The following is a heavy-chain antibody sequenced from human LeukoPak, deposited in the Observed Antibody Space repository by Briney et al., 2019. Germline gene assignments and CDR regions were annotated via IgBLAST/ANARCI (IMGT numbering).Heavy chain of an antibody. V-gene: IGHV1-2*06. D-gene: IGHD3-3*01. CDR2: INPNSGGT. J-gene: IGHJ4*02. Sequence: ASVKVSCKASGGTFSSYAISWVRQAPGQGLEWMGRINPNSGGTNYAQKFQGRVTMTRDTSISTAYMELSRLRSDDTAVYYCARGSTYYDFWSGYSDFDYWGQGTLVTVSS. CDR3: ARGSTYYDFWSGYSDFDY. CDR1: GGTFSSYA.